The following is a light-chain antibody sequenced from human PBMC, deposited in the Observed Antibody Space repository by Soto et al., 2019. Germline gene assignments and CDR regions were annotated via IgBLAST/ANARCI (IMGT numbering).Light chain of an antibody. CDR1: QSLAYSDGNTY. V-gene: IGKV2-30*01. CDR3: RHGTHWRPST. J-gene: IGKJ2*01. CDR2: KVS. Sequence: DVVMTQSPLSLPVTLGQPASISCRSSQSLAYSDGNTYLNWFQQRPGQSPRRLIYKVSNRESGVPDRLSGSGSGPDFTLNISRVEAEGVGFFSCRHGTHWRPSTFGQGTQLEIQ.